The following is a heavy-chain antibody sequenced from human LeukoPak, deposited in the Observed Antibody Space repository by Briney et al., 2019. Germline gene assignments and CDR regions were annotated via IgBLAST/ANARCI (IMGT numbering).Heavy chain of an antibody. Sequence: SVKVSCKASGFTFTSSAMQWVRQARGQRLEWIGWIVVGSGNTNYAQKFQERVTITRDMSTSTAYMELSSLRSEDTAVYYCAAADNYYDSSGYPLYAFDIWGQGTMVTDSS. CDR2: IVVGSGNT. CDR1: GFTFTSSA. D-gene: IGHD3-22*01. CDR3: AAADNYYDSSGYPLYAFDI. V-gene: IGHV1-58*02. J-gene: IGHJ3*02.